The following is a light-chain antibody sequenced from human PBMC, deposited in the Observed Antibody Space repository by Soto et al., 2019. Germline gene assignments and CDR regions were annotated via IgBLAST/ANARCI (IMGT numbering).Light chain of an antibody. CDR2: DAS. CDR1: QSISNW. V-gene: IGKV1-5*01. J-gene: IGKJ3*01. CDR3: QQYNSYSLFT. Sequence: DIPMTQSPSTLSASVGDRVTITCRASQSISNWLAWYQQKPGKAPNLLIYDASFLESGVPSRFSGSGSGTEFTLTISSLQPDDFATYYCQQYNSYSLFTFGPGTKVDIK.